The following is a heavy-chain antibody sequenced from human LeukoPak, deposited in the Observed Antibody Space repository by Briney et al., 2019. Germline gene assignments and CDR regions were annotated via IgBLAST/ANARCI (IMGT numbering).Heavy chain of an antibody. J-gene: IGHJ4*02. D-gene: IGHD6-13*01. CDR2: INHSGST. CDR3: ARGRRLLAAAGVKECDY. V-gene: IGHV4-34*01. CDR1: GVSFSGYY. Sequence: PSETLSLTCAVYGVSFSGYYWSWIRQPPGKGLEWIGEINHSGSTNYNPSLKSRVTISVDTSKNQYSLKLSSVTAADTAVYYCARGRRLLAAAGVKECDYWGQGTLVTVSS.